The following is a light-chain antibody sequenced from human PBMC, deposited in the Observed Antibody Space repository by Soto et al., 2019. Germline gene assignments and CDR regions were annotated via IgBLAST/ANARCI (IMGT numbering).Light chain of an antibody. Sequence: QPALTQPPSVSGAPGQRVTIPCTGSSSNIGADYDVHWYQQHPGKAHKLMTYEVSKRPSGGPDRFSGSKSGNTASLTVSGLQAEDEADYYCSSYAGSNNFVFGTGTKVTVL. CDR1: SSNIGADYD. CDR2: EVS. V-gene: IGLV2-8*01. J-gene: IGLJ1*01. CDR3: SSYAGSNNFV.